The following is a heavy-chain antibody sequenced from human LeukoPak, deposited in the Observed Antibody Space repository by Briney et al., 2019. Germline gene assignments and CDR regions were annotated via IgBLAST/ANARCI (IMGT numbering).Heavy chain of an antibody. CDR2: IKTDGSQI. D-gene: IGHD6-19*01. V-gene: IGHV3-7*01. J-gene: IGHJ4*02. Sequence: PGGSLRLSCVASGFTFSSYWMTWVRQATGKGLEWVANIKTDGSQIYYVDSVKGRFTISRDNAKNSLYLQMNSLRAEDTAVYYCARRVQWLVRGTYFDYWGQGTLVTVSS. CDR1: GFTFSSYW. CDR3: ARRVQWLVRGTYFDY.